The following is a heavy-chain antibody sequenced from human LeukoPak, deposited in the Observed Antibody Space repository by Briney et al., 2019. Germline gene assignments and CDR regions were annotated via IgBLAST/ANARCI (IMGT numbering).Heavy chain of an antibody. CDR1: GFTFSNYN. D-gene: IGHD3-10*01. J-gene: IGHJ4*02. V-gene: IGHV3-21*01. CDR3: TRDASGSYSNY. CDR2: ISGSSSYI. Sequence: GGSLRLSCSASGFTFSNYNMNWVRQTPGKGLEWVSCISGSSSYIYYADSVKGRFTISRDNAKNSLYLQMSNLRANDTAVYYCTRDASGSYSNYWGQGTLVTVSS.